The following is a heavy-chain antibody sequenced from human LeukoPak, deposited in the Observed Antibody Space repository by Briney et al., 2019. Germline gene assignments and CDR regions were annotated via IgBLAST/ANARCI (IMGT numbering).Heavy chain of an antibody. CDR2: INPNSGGT. CDR3: ARVPRAGGYCSSTSCPDHAFDI. V-gene: IGHV1-2*02. J-gene: IGHJ3*02. D-gene: IGHD2-2*01. CDR1: GYTFTGYY. Sequence: SVKVSCKASGYTFTGYYMHWVRQAPGQGLEWMGWINPNSGGTNYAQKFQGRVTMTRDTSISTAYMELSRLRSDDTAVYYCARVPRAGGYCSSTSCPDHAFDIWGQGTMVTVSS.